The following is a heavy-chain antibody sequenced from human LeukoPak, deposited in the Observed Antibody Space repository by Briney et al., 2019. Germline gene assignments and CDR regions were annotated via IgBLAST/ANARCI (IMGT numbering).Heavy chain of an antibody. CDR2: INYSGST. CDR1: GGSISSYY. D-gene: IGHD3-22*01. J-gene: IGHJ4*02. V-gene: IGHV4-59*12. Sequence: PSETLSLTCTVSGGSISSYYWSWIRQPPGKGLGWIGYINYSGSTNYNTSLKSRVTISVDTSKTQYSLKLSSVTAADTGVYYCARGLGAGTYYYDSSGYFYYFDYWGQGTLVTVSS. CDR3: ARGLGAGTYYYDSSGYFYYFDY.